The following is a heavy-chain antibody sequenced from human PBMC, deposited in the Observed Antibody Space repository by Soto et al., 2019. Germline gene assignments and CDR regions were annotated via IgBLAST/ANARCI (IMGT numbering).Heavy chain of an antibody. J-gene: IGHJ4*02. Sequence: EVQLLESGGGLVQPGGSLRLSCAASGFTFSSYAMSWVRQAPGKGLEWVSAISGSGGSTYYADSVKGRFTISRDNXXNSLYLQMNSLRAEDTAVYYCAKGLVLVPRSYFDYWGQGTLVTVSS. CDR1: GFTFSSYA. D-gene: IGHD3-16*01. V-gene: IGHV3-23*01. CDR3: AKGLVLVPRSYFDY. CDR2: ISGSGGST.